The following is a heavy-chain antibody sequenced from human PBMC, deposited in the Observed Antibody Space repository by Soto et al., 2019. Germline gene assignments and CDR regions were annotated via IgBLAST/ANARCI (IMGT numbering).Heavy chain of an antibody. D-gene: IGHD3-22*01. J-gene: IGHJ3*02. CDR2: IIPIFGTA. CDR3: ARDRDYYDSSGYSDAFDI. V-gene: IGHV1-69*13. CDR1: RGTFSSYA. Sequence: SVKVSCKASRGTFSSYAISWVRQAPGQGLEWMGGIIPIFGTANYAQKFQGRVTITADESTSTAYMELSSLRSGDTAVYYCARDRDYYDSSGYSDAFDIWGQGTMVTV.